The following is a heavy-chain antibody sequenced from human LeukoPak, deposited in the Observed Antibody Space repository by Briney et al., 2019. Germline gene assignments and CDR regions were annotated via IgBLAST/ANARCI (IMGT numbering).Heavy chain of an antibody. Sequence: SETLSLTCTVSGGSISSSSFYWGWIRQSPGKGLEWIGNIYYTGSAFYNPSLKSRVTISVDTSKNQFFLKLSSVTTADTALYYCARYASGSYYWFDPWGQGTLVTVSS. CDR2: IYYTGSA. J-gene: IGHJ5*02. V-gene: IGHV4-39*01. CDR3: ARYASGSYYWFDP. D-gene: IGHD3-10*01. CDR1: GGSISSSSFY.